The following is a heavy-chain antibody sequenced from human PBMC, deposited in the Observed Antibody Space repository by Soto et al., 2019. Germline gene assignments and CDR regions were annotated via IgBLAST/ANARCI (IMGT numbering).Heavy chain of an antibody. V-gene: IGHV1-2*02. D-gene: IGHD2-15*01. CDR1: GYTFTGYY. CDR2: INPNSGGT. Sequence: QVQLVQSGAEVKKPGASVKVSCKASGYTFTGYYMHWVRQAPGQGLEWMGWINPNSGGTNYAQKFQGRVTMTRDTSISTAYMELSRLRSDDTAVYYCARDSLGVLKPTRSSYGMEVWGQGTTVTVSS. CDR3: ARDSLGVLKPTRSSYGMEV. J-gene: IGHJ6*02.